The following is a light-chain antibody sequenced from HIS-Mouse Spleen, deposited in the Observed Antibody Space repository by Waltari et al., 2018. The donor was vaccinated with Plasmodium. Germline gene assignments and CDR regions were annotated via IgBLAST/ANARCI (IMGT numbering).Light chain of an antibody. CDR1: QSVSSN. CDR2: GAS. Sequence: EIVMTQSPATLSVSPGERATLSCRASQSVSSNLAWYQQKPGQAPRLLLYGASPRATGFPARFSGSGSGTEFTLTISSMQSEDFAVYYCQQYNNWPRGTFGQGTKVEIK. J-gene: IGKJ1*01. V-gene: IGKV3-15*01. CDR3: QQYNNWPRGT.